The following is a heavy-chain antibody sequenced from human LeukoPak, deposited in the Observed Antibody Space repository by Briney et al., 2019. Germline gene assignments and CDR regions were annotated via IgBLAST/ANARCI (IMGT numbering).Heavy chain of an antibody. D-gene: IGHD3-16*01. CDR1: GFTFSVYG. V-gene: IGHV3-30*02. J-gene: IGHJ4*02. CDR2: IRFDESNQ. Sequence: GGSLRLSCAASGFTFSVYGMHWVRQAPGKGLEWVAFIRFDESNQYYIDSVKGRFTISRDNSKNRLYPQMNSLRAEDTAMYYCVKDWGHQQFDFWGQGTLVTVSS. CDR3: VKDWGHQQFDF.